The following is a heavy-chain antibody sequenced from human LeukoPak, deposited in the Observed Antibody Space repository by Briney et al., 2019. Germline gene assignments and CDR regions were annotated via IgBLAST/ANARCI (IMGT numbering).Heavy chain of an antibody. Sequence: GGSLRLSCAASGFIFTDHWISWVRQAPGNGLDWVANIKEDESAKIYADSVRCRFTISRDNTKNSVYLEMNNLKIQDTAGYYCARAVDVADYWGRGTLVTVSS. V-gene: IGHV3-7*01. J-gene: IGHJ4*02. D-gene: IGHD3-16*01. CDR3: ARAVDVADY. CDR2: IKEDESAK. CDR1: GFIFTDHW.